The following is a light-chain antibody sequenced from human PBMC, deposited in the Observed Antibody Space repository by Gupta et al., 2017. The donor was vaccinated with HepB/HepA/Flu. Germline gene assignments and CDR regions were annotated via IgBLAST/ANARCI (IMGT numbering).Light chain of an antibody. J-gene: IGLJ1*01. Sequence: STPTQPDSVSASPGQSISISCTGTGIDVGNYDFFSWYQQYPGKAPKLIIYVVSNRPSGVSNRFSGSKSGNTASLTISGLQAEDEADYYCSSYRTSTTLGVFGTGTKVTVL. V-gene: IGLV2-14*01. CDR3: SSYRTSTTLGV. CDR2: VVS. CDR1: GIDVGNYDF.